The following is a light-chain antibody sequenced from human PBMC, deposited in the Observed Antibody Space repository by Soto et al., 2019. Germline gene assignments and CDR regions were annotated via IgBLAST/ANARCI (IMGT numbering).Light chain of an antibody. Sequence: DIQMTQSPSSLSASVGDRVTISCRASQSITIYLNWYQQKPGKAPKLLIYAASNLQSGVPSRFSGSGSGTDFTLTISSLQPEDFATYYCQHSYITPYTFGQGTKLEI. J-gene: IGKJ2*01. CDR1: QSITIY. V-gene: IGKV1-39*01. CDR3: QHSYITPYT. CDR2: AAS.